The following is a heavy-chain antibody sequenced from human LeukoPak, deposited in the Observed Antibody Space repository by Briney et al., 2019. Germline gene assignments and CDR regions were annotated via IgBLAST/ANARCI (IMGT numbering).Heavy chain of an antibody. Sequence: GGSLSLSCAASGFTFSSYGMSWVRQAPGKGLEWVSAISGSGGSTYYADSVKGRFTISRDNSKNTLYLQMNSLRAEDTAVYYCAPKVVGSTPFDYWGQGTLVTVSS. D-gene: IGHD2-15*01. V-gene: IGHV3-23*01. J-gene: IGHJ4*02. CDR3: APKVVGSTPFDY. CDR1: GFTFSSYG. CDR2: ISGSGGST.